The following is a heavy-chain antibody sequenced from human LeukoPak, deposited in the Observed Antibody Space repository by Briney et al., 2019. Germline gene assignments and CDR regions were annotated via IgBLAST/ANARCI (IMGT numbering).Heavy chain of an antibody. V-gene: IGHV1-8*01. D-gene: IGHD5-18*01. CDR1: GYTFTTYD. CDR2: MSPDSGNT. J-gene: IGHJ4*02. Sequence: ASVKVSCKASGYTFTTYDINWVRQATGQGLEWMGWMSPDSGNTGYAQKFQGRVTMTRNTSISTAYMELSSLRSEDTAVYYCAREATAMEIDYWGQGTLVTVSS. CDR3: AREATAMEIDY.